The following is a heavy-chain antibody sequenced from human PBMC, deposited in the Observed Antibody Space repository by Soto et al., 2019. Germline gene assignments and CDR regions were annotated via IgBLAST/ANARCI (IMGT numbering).Heavy chain of an antibody. V-gene: IGHV3-72*01. J-gene: IGHJ4*02. CDR2: SRNKANGYVT. CDR3: ANYFGDKFGH. Sequence: EVQVVESGGDLVQPGGSLRLSCETSGFTFSDHYMDWVRQAPGKGLEWVARSRNKANGYVTEYAASVTGRFTISRDDSKNSVHLQMNSLKIEDTAVYYCANYFGDKFGHWCQGTLVTVSS. CDR1: GFTFSDHY. D-gene: IGHD3-10*01.